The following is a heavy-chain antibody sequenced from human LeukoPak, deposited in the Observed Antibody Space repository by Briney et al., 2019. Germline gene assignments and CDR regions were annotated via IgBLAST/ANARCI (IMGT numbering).Heavy chain of an antibody. CDR2: ISCSGGST. CDR3: AKDESSGYYYFVY. D-gene: IGHD3-22*01. J-gene: IGHJ4*02. CDR1: GFTFSNYA. Sequence: PGGSLRLSCAASGFTFSNYAMSWVRQAPGKGLEWVSVISCSGGSTYYADSAKGRFTISTDNSKNTLYLQMNSLRAEDTAVYYCAKDESSGYYYFVYWGQGTLVTVSS. V-gene: IGHV3-23*01.